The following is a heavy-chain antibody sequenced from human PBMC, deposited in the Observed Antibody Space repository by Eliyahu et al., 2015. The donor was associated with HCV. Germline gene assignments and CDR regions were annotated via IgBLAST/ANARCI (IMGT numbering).Heavy chain of an antibody. J-gene: IGHJ5*02. V-gene: IGHV3-21*01. CDR1: GFSFSDYS. D-gene: IGHD2-21*01. Sequence: EVQLVESGGGLVKPGGSLRLSCVASGFSFSDYSMNWVRQAPGKGLEWVSSITSSGSYMYYGDSVEGRFTISRDSAKNSLFLLMNSLRAEDTAVYYCARSISPRDWFDPWGQETLVTVSS. CDR3: ARSISPRDWFDP. CDR2: ITSSGSYM.